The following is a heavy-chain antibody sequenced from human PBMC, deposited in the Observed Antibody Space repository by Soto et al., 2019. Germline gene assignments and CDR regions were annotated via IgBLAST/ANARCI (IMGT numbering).Heavy chain of an antibody. J-gene: IGHJ4*02. CDR2: IIPIFGTA. Sequence: QVQLVQSGAEVKKPGSSVKVSCKASGGTFSSYAISWVRQAPGQGLEWMGGIIPIFGTANYAQKFQGRVTITADESTSTAYMELSSLRSEDMAVYYCARAPGGGTTVGGYYFDYWGQGTLVTVSS. D-gene: IGHD3-16*01. CDR3: ARAPGGGTTVGGYYFDY. CDR1: GGTFSSYA. V-gene: IGHV1-69*01.